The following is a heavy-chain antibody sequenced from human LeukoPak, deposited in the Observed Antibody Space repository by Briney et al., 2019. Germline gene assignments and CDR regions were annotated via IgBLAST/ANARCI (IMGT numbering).Heavy chain of an antibody. Sequence: SQTLSLTCTVSGGSISSGGYYWSWIRQPPGKGLEWIGYIYHSGSTYYNPSLKSRVTISVDTSKNQFSLKLSSVTAADTAVYYCARDEARVLDYWGQGTLVTVSS. CDR2: IYHSGST. V-gene: IGHV4-30-2*01. CDR1: GGSISSGGYY. CDR3: ARDEARVLDY. J-gene: IGHJ4*02.